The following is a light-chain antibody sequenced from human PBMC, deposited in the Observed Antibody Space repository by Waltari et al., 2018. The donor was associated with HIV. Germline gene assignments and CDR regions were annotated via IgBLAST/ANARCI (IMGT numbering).Light chain of an antibody. CDR3: QQYGSSSLT. CDR1: QSVSSSY. J-gene: IGKJ4*01. Sequence: EFVLTQSPGTLSLSPGERPTLSCRASQSVSSSYLAWYQQKPGQAPRLLIYGASSRATGIPDRFSGSGSGTDFTLTISRLEPEDFAVYYCQQYGSSSLTFGGGTKVEIK. CDR2: GAS. V-gene: IGKV3-20*01.